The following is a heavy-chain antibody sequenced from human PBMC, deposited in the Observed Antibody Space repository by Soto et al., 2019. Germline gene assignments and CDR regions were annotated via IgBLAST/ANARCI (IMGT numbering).Heavy chain of an antibody. Sequence: GGSLRLSCAASGFTFSSYEMNWVRQAPGKGLEWVSYISSSGSTIYYADSVKGRFTISRDNAKNSLYLQMNSLRAEDTAVYYCARRIRDGSGSTAFDIWGQGTMVTVSS. CDR2: ISSSGSTI. J-gene: IGHJ3*02. V-gene: IGHV3-48*03. CDR3: ARRIRDGSGSTAFDI. CDR1: GFTFSSYE. D-gene: IGHD3-10*01.